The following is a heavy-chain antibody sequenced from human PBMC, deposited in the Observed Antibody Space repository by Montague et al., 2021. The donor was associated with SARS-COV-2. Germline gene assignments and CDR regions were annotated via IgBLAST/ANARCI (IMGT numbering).Heavy chain of an antibody. CDR1: GGSFSGYY. Sequence: SETLSLTCAVYGGSFSGYYWSWIRQPPGKGLEWIGEINHSGSTNYSPSLKSRVTISVDTSKNQFSLKLSSVTAADTAVYYCARVRAVPAAMRIFSLGRSYYGMDVGGQGTTVTVSS. V-gene: IGHV4-34*01. CDR2: INHSGST. D-gene: IGHD2-2*01. J-gene: IGHJ6*02. CDR3: ARVRAVPAAMRIFSLGRSYYGMDV.